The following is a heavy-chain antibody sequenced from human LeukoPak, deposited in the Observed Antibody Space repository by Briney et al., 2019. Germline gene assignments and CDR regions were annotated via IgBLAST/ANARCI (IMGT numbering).Heavy chain of an antibody. Sequence: ASVNVSCKVVAYDFTGYYIHWVRQAPGQGPEWMGRLNPNTGHAAYAFKFQGRVTITGDTSSNTAYMGVTRLTSDDTALYYCAKDRDGANRIILWGQGTLVTVTS. V-gene: IGHV1-2*06. J-gene: IGHJ4*02. CDR3: AKDRDGANRIIL. CDR2: LNPNTGHA. CDR1: AYDFTGYY. D-gene: IGHD5-24*01.